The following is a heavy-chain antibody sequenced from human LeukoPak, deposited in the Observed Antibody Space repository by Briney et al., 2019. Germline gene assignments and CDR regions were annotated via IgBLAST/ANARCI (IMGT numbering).Heavy chain of an antibody. CDR1: GDSISSSSNY. J-gene: IGHJ4*02. CDR3: ARRQPAYYFDY. Sequence: PSETLSLTCTVSGDSISSSSNYWGWIRQPPEKGLEWVGDIYYSGRTYYNPSLKSQVTISVDTSKNQFSLKLSSVTAADTAVYYCARRQPAYYFDYWGQGTLVTVSS. V-gene: IGHV4-39*01. CDR2: IYYSGRT. D-gene: IGHD2-2*01.